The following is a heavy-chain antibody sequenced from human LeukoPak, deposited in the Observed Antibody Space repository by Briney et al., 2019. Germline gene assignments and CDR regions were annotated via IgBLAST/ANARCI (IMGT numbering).Heavy chain of an antibody. CDR2: VNPNSGNT. V-gene: IGHV1-8*01. D-gene: IGHD1-7*01. CDR1: GYTFTIYD. Sequence: GASVKVSCKASGYTFTIYDINWVRQATGQGLEWMGWVNPNSGNTGYAQKFQGRVTMTRNTSISTAYMELSSLRSEDTAVYYCATFNWNYDPYYYYYGMDVWGQGTTVTVSS. CDR3: ATFNWNYDPYYYYYGMDV. J-gene: IGHJ6*02.